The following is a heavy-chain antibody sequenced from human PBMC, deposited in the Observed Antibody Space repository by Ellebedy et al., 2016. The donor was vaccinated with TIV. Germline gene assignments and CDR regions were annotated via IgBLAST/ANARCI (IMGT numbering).Heavy chain of an antibody. CDR2: ISGIGGSA. CDR1: GFTFSSYD. Sequence: GESLKISCAASGFTFSSYDMHWVRQAPGKGLEWISIISGIGGSANYADSVRGRFTISRDNSKNTLYLQMNSLRAEDTAIYYCAKSPSRKPGLVDSWGQGTLVTVSS. D-gene: IGHD1-14*01. V-gene: IGHV3-23*01. J-gene: IGHJ4*02. CDR3: AKSPSRKPGLVDS.